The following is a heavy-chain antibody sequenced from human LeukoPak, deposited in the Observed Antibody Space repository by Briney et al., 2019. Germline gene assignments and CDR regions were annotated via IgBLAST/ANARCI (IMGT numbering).Heavy chain of an antibody. CDR1: GGTFSSYA. CDR2: IISILGIA. V-gene: IGHV1-69*04. CDR3: ATSHGSGSPNWFDP. Sequence: ASVKLSCKASGGTFSSYAISWVRQAPGQGLEWMGRIISILGIANYAQKSQGRVTITADKSTSTAYMELSSLTSEETAVYSCATSHGSGSPNWFDPWGQGTLVTVSS. J-gene: IGHJ5*02. D-gene: IGHD3-10*01.